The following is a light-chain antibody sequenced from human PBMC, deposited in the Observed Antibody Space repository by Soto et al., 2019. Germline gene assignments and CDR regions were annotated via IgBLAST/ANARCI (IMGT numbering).Light chain of an antibody. CDR1: RSNIGNNA. V-gene: IGLV1-44*01. CDR3: ATWDDSLNARGV. Sequence: QSVLTQPPSASRTPGQRVTISCSRNRSNIGNNAVTWYQQFPGTAPKLLIYNNNQRPSGVPDRFSGSKSGTSASLAISGLQSEDEADYYCATWDDSLNARGVFGGGTKLTVL. CDR2: NNN. J-gene: IGLJ3*02.